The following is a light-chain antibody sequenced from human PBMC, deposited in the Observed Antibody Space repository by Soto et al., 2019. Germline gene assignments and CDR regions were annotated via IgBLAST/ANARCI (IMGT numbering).Light chain of an antibody. CDR1: QSISSY. CDR3: QQYDTRPTMT. J-gene: IGKJ5*01. CDR2: AAS. Sequence: DIQMTQSPSSLSASVGDSVTITCRASQSISSYLNWYQQKPGKAPTLLIYAASSLETGVPARFSGSGSGTDFSFTITSLQPEDSATYYCQQYDTRPTMTFGQGTRLEIK. V-gene: IGKV1-33*01.